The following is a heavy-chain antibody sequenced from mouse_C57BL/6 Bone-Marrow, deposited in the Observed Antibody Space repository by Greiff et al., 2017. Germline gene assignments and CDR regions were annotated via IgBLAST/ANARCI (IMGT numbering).Heavy chain of an antibody. V-gene: IGHV1-26*01. J-gene: IGHJ3*01. Sequence: EVQLQQSGPELVKPGASVKISCKASGYTFTDYYMNWVKQSHGKSLEWIGDLNPNNGGTSYNQKFKGKATLTVAKSSITAYMELRSLTSEDSAVYYCARQNYYGSSRAWCAYWGQGTLVTVSA. CDR3: ARQNYYGSSRAWCAY. CDR2: LNPNNGGT. D-gene: IGHD1-1*01. CDR1: GYTFTDYY.